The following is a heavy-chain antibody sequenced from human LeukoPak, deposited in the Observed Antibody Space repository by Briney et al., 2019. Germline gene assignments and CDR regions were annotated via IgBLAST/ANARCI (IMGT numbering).Heavy chain of an antibody. Sequence: GGSLRLSCAASGFTFSSYSMNWVRQAPGKGLEWVSYISSSSSTIYYADSVKGRFTISRDNAKNSLYLQMNSLRAEDTAVYYCARVWNSYGYYDAFDIWGQGTMVTVSS. CDR2: ISSSSSTI. CDR1: GFTFSSYS. CDR3: ARVWNSYGYYDAFDI. D-gene: IGHD5-18*01. J-gene: IGHJ3*02. V-gene: IGHV3-48*04.